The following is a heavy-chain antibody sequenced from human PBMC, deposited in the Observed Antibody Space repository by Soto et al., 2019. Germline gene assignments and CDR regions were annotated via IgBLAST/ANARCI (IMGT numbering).Heavy chain of an antibody. D-gene: IGHD2-15*01. J-gene: IGHJ3*01. CDR3: ARGLCTGGTCYGLTFDL. CDR2: MAPFSGNT. V-gene: IGHV1-8*01. CDR1: GYTFTSFD. Sequence: QVQLVQSGAEMKKPGASVKVACKASGYTFTSFDISWLRQATGQGLEWMGWMAPFSGNTGSAQKFQGRISFTRNTSINTAYMELTGLTSDDTAMYYCARGLCTGGTCYGLTFDLWGQGTVVTVSS.